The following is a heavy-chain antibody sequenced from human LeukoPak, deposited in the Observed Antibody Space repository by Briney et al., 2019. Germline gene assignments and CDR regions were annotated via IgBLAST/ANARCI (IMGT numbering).Heavy chain of an antibody. CDR2: TSSDGTVK. CDR1: GFTFSTYA. Sequence: GGSLRLSCAASGFTFSTYAMHWVRQAPGKGLEWVAVTSSDGTVKYYPGSVKGRFTISRDNSKNTLYLQVNSLRPEDTGVYYCARDPVPAAARHFDYWGQGTLVTVSS. D-gene: IGHD2-2*01. V-gene: IGHV3-30-3*01. CDR3: ARDPVPAAARHFDY. J-gene: IGHJ4*01.